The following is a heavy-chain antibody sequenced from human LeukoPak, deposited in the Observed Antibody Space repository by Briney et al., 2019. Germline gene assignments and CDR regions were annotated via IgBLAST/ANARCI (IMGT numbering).Heavy chain of an antibody. CDR3: ARVGGIVVVPAASPPFFDY. Sequence: SETLSLTCTVSGGSISSGGYYWSWIRQHPGKGLEWIGYIYYSGSTYYNPSLKSRVTISVDTSKNQFPLKLSSVTAADTAVYYCARVGGIVVVPAASPPFFDYWGQGTLVTVSS. CDR2: IYYSGST. CDR1: GGSISSGGYY. J-gene: IGHJ4*02. V-gene: IGHV4-31*03. D-gene: IGHD2-2*01.